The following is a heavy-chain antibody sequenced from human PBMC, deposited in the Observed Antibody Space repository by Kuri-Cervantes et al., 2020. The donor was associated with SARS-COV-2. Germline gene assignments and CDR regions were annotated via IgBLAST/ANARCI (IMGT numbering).Heavy chain of an antibody. Sequence: GSLRLSCTVSGGSITSNYNWGWIRQPPGKGLEWIGTISYSGHTYYNPSLKSRVAMFIDTSKNQFSLKLYSLTAADTSVYYCARHMYKSNPGDAFDISGRGILVTVSS. J-gene: IGHJ3*02. V-gene: IGHV4-39*01. CDR3: ARHMYKSNPGDAFDI. D-gene: IGHD1-20*01. CDR2: ISYSGHT. CDR1: GGSITSNYN.